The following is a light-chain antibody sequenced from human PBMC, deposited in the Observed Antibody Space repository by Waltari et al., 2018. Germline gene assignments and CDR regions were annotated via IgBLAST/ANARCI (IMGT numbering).Light chain of an antibody. CDR3: QQHNSYPPT. Sequence: DIQMTQSPSSLSASVGDRVTLTCQASQGISNWLAWYQQKPGKAPKLLIYAASSLQSGVPSRFSGSGSGTEFTLTISSLQPEDFATYYCQQHNSYPPTFGQGTKVEIK. CDR1: QGISNW. V-gene: IGKV1-12*01. J-gene: IGKJ1*01. CDR2: AAS.